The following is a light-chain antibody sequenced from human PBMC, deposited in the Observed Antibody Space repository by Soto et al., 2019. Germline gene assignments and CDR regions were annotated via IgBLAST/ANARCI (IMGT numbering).Light chain of an antibody. CDR1: QSVSSN. V-gene: IGKV3-15*01. CDR3: QQYNNWSPP. Sequence: EIVMTQSPATLSVSPGERATLSCRASQSVSSNLAWYQQKPGQAPRLLIYGASTRATGIPARFSGSGSGTEFTLTISSLQSEDFAVYYCQQYNNWSPPFGQGNKVEIK. CDR2: GAS. J-gene: IGKJ1*01.